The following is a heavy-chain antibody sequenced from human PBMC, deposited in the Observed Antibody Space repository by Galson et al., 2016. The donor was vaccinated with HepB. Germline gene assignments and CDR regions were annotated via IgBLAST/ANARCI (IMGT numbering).Heavy chain of an antibody. CDR1: AASFIHW. J-gene: IGHJ4*02. V-gene: IGHV5-51*01. CDR2: VNPADSNT. CDR3: ATVSYSGFLS. Sequence: CKGSAASFIHWIGWARQRPGKGLEYMAIVNPADSNTASYSPSFQGQVTISGDMSVTTVYLHWSSLKASDTAIYYCATVSYSGFLSWGQGTLVTVSS. D-gene: IGHD5/OR15-5a*01.